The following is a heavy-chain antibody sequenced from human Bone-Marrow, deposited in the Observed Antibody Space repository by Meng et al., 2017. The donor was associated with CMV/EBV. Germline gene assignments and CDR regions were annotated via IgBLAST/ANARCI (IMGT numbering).Heavy chain of an antibody. CDR1: GYTFSDYY. D-gene: IGHD2-2*01. Sequence: ASVKVSCKASGYTFSDYYIHWVRQVPGQGLQWMGWINLNSGAIKFAQKFQGRLTMNRDASINTAYLGLRRLRSYDTAMYYCARDGGFCTSTSCPNWFDPWGQGNLVTVSS. V-gene: IGHV1-2*02. CDR3: ARDGGFCTSTSCPNWFDP. J-gene: IGHJ5*02. CDR2: INLNSGAI.